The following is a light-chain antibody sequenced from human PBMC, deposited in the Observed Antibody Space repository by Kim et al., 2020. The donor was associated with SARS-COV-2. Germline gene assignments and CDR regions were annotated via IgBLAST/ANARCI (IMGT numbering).Light chain of an antibody. V-gene: IGLV2-11*03. J-gene: IGLJ1*01. CDR1: GNDVGGYNY. CDR2: DVT. CDR3: CSFSGTNTGV. Sequence: QSVTISVTGTGNDVGGYNYVSWYQQHPDKVPKLIMFDVTERPSGVPDRFSGSKSGNTASLTISGLQAEDEADYYCCSFSGTNTGVFGTGTKVTVL.